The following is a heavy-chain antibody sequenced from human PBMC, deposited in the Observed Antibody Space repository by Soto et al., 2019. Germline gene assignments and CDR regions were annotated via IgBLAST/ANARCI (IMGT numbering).Heavy chain of an antibody. CDR1: GFSLTTSGVG. CDR2: IYWDDDK. V-gene: IGHV2-5*02. Sequence: QITLKESGPTLVKPTQPLTLTCTFSGFSLTTSGVGVGWFRQPPGKALEWLALIYWDDDKSYSPSLKSRLTITKDTSKNQVVLTMTGMDPVDTATYFCAHTLPEGYWGQGTLVTVSS. J-gene: IGHJ4*02. CDR3: AHTLPEGY.